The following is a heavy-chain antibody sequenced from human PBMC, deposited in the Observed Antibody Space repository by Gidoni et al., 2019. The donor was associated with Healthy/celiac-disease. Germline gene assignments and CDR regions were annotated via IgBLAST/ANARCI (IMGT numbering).Heavy chain of an antibody. J-gene: IGHJ6*02. CDR1: GGSFSGYY. D-gene: IGHD3-3*01. V-gene: IGHV4-34*01. CDR2: INHSGST. CDR3: ASSGQYYDFWSGSYYYGMDV. Sequence: QVQLQQWGAGLLKPSETLSLTCAVYGGSFSGYYWSWIRQPPGKGLEWIGEINHSGSTNYNPSLKSRVTISVDTSKNQFSLKLSSVTAADTAVYYCASSGQYYDFWSGSYYYGMDVWGQGTTVTVSS.